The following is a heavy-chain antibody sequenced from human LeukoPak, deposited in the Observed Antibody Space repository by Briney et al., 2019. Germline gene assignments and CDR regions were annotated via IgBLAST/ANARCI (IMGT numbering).Heavy chain of an antibody. CDR3: ARLNCGGDCYTASHDY. CDR1: GYIFTVYY. J-gene: IGHJ4*02. CDR2: NNPNSGDT. Sequence: ASVTVSCKASGYIFTVYYMHWVRQAPGQGLEWMGWNNPNSGDTNYSQKFQGRVTMTRDTSVSTAYMELRSLRSDDTAVYYCARLNCGGDCYTASHDYWGQGTLVTVSS. V-gene: IGHV1-2*02. D-gene: IGHD2-21*02.